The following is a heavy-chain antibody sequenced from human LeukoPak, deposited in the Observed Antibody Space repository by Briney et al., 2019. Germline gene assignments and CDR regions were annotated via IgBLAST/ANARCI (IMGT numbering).Heavy chain of an antibody. CDR3: ARGFDFWSGYYD. J-gene: IGHJ1*01. D-gene: IGHD3-3*01. CDR1: GYTFTSYD. CDR2: MNPNSGNT. Sequence: ASVKVSCKASGYTFTSYDINWVRQATGQGLEWMGWMNPNSGNTGYAQKFQGRVTITRNTSISTVYMELSSLRSEDTAVYYCARGFDFWSGYYDWGQGTLVTVSS. V-gene: IGHV1-8*03.